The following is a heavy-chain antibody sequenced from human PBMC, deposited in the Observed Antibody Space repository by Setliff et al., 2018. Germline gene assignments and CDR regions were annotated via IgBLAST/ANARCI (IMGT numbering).Heavy chain of an antibody. CDR1: GGSISSMSYY. CDR3: ARDPGFHSGTWCLGD. Sequence: SETLSLTCTVSGGSISSMSYYWGWIRQPPGKGLEWIGSIYHSGSSYYNSSLRSRLTIXXXKSXXXXXXXXXXXXAADTALYYCARDPGFHSGTWCLGDWGQGIQVTVSS. D-gene: IGHD3-22*01. CDR2: IYHSGSS. J-gene: IGHJ4*02. V-gene: IGHV4-39*01.